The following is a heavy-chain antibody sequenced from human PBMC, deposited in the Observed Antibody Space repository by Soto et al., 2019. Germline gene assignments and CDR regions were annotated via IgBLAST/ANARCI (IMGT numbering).Heavy chain of an antibody. J-gene: IGHJ4*02. CDR1: ALTFRSYW. CDR2: IKQDGSEK. Sequence: PGVSLRLSCAASALTFRSYWLRWVRHAPGRGLEGGANIKQDGSEKYYVDSVKGRFITSRDNAKNSLYLQMNSLRAEDTAVYYCARVMESIVVVPAAIHTSYYFDYWGQGTLVTVSS. V-gene: IGHV3-7*03. D-gene: IGHD2-2*01. CDR3: ARVMESIVVVPAAIHTSYYFDY.